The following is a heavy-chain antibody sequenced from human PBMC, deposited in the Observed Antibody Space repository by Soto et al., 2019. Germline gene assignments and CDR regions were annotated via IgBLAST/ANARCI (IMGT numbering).Heavy chain of an antibody. Sequence: GGSLRLSCAASGFSFSGYGLSWVRQAPGKGLEWVSGIGGGGSSTYYADSVKGRFTISRDNSKTTLYLQMNSLRAEDTAVYYYAKDRIAVIAALPFDSWGLGTLVTVSS. V-gene: IGHV3-23*01. CDR3: AKDRIAVIAALPFDS. J-gene: IGHJ4*02. CDR1: GFSFSGYG. D-gene: IGHD2-15*01. CDR2: IGGGGSST.